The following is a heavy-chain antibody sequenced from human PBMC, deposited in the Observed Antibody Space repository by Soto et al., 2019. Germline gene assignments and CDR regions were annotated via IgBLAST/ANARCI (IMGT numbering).Heavy chain of an antibody. Sequence: PLETLSLTCAVYGGSFSGYYWSWIRQPPGKGLEWIGEINHSGSTNYNPSLKSRVTISVDTSKNQFSLKLSSVTAADTAVYYCARRRANCSGGSCYSLFDYWGQGTLVTVSS. CDR1: GGSFSGYY. CDR2: INHSGST. CDR3: ARRRANCSGGSCYSLFDY. V-gene: IGHV4-34*01. D-gene: IGHD2-15*01. J-gene: IGHJ4*02.